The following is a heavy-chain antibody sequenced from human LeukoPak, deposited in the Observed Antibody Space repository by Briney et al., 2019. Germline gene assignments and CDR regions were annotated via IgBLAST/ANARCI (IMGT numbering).Heavy chain of an antibody. V-gene: IGHV3-7*01. J-gene: IGHJ4*02. Sequence: PGGSLRLSCAASGFPFSSYWMSWVRQAPGKGLEWVANIRHDGSETYYVDSLRGRFTISRDNAKNLVYLQMSSLRAEDTAIYYCARDETYDYENNGYLDFWGQGTVVTVSS. CDR2: IRHDGSET. D-gene: IGHD3-22*01. CDR3: ARDETYDYENNGYLDF. CDR1: GFPFSSYW.